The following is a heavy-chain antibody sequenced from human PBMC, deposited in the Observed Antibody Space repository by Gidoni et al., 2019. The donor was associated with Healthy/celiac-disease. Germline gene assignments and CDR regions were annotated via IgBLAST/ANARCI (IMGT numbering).Heavy chain of an antibody. CDR2: ISAYNGNT. Sequence: QVQLVQSGAEVKKPGAPVKVSCKASGYTFTSYGISWVRQAPGQGLEWMGWISAYNGNTNYAQKLQGRVTMTTDTSTSTAYMELRSLRSDDTAVYYCARSIGVVVRGVNNWFDPWGQGTLVTVSS. J-gene: IGHJ5*02. V-gene: IGHV1-18*01. CDR1: GYTFTSYG. CDR3: ARSIGVVVRGVNNWFDP. D-gene: IGHD3-10*01.